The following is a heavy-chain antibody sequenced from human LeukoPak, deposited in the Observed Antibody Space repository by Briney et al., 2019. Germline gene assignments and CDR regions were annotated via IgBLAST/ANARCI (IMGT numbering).Heavy chain of an antibody. Sequence: PGGSLRLSCEASGFTFSSFAMSWVRQAPGKGLEWVSTISGGGDSSYYADSVQGRFTISRDNSKNTLYVQMNSLRAEDTAVYYCARERAVAGTNWFDPWGQGTLVTVSS. J-gene: IGHJ5*02. D-gene: IGHD6-19*01. CDR2: ISGGGDSS. V-gene: IGHV3-23*01. CDR1: GFTFSSFA. CDR3: ARERAVAGTNWFDP.